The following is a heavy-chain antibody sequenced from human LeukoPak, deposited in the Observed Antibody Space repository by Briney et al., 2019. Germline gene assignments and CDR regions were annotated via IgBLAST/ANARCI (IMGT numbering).Heavy chain of an antibody. V-gene: IGHV4-39*07. CDR1: GGSISSSSYY. CDR3: ARGGLAAAGMRALDI. Sequence: SETLSLTCTVSGGSISSSSYYWGWIRQPPGKGLEWIGSIYYSGSTYYNPSLKSRVTISVDTSKNQFSLKLSSVTAADTAVYYCARGGLAAAGMRALDIWGQGTMVTVSS. CDR2: IYYSGST. J-gene: IGHJ3*02. D-gene: IGHD6-13*01.